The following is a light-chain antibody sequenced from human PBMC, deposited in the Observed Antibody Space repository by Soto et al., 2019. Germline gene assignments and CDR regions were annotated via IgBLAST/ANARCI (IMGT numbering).Light chain of an antibody. CDR2: CAS. CDR1: QGIRTD. J-gene: IGKJ1*01. CDR3: LHDYDYPRT. V-gene: IGKV1-6*01. Sequence: AIHMTQSPSSLSASVGDTIIITCRASQGIRTDLGWYQQKPGKAPVFLISCASDLQSGVASRFSGRGSGTEFPLTISSLQHEYFANYYCLHDYDYPRTFGPGTKVEMK.